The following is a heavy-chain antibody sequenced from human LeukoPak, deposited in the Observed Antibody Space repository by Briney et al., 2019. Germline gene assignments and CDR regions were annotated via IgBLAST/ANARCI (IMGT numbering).Heavy chain of an antibody. J-gene: IGHJ6*03. CDR3: ATATSTVTNYYYYYMDV. CDR2: IYTSGST. CDR1: GGSISSYY. Sequence: SEILSLTCTVSGGSISSYYWSWIRQPAGKGLEWIGRIYTSGSTNYNPSLKSRVTMSVDTSKNQFSLKLSSVTAADTAVYYCATATSTVTNYYYYYMDVWGKGTTVTISS. D-gene: IGHD4-17*01. V-gene: IGHV4-4*07.